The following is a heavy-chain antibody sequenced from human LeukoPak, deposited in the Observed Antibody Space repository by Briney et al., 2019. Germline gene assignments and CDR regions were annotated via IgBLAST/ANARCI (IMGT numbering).Heavy chain of an antibody. Sequence: GGSLRLSCAASGFTFSSYEMNWVRQAPGKGLERVSYISNSGTAIYYADSVKGRFTISRDNAKSSLYLQMNSLRAEDTAVYYCARAGYSMDTEYFQHWGQGTLVTVSS. V-gene: IGHV3-48*03. D-gene: IGHD5-18*01. CDR2: ISNSGTAI. J-gene: IGHJ1*01. CDR1: GFTFSSYE. CDR3: ARAGYSMDTEYFQH.